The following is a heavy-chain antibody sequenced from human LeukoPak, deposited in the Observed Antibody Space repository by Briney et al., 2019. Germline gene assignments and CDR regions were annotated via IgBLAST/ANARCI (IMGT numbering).Heavy chain of an antibody. CDR1: GYTFTSYA. D-gene: IGHD2-15*01. CDR3: ARGAGYCSGGSCLRDLDY. Sequence: GASVKVSCKASGYTFTSYAMYWVRQAPGQRLEWMGWINAGNGNTKYSQKFQGRVTITRDTSASTAYMELSSLRSEDTAVYYCARGAGYCSGGSCLRDLDYWGQGTLVTVSS. V-gene: IGHV1-3*01. CDR2: INAGNGNT. J-gene: IGHJ4*02.